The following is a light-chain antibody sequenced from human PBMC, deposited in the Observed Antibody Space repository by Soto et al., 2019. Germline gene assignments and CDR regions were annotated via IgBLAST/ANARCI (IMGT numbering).Light chain of an antibody. CDR3: SAFTGTTYV. CDR2: DFR. V-gene: IGLV2-14*04. Sequence: SSSDVGGNKYVSRYQQYPGKAPKMMICDFRNRRSGVSNRVAGSKSANPASLTISGLQAEDEADYYCSAFTGTTYVFGTGTKVTVL. J-gene: IGLJ1*01. CDR1: SSDVGGNKY.